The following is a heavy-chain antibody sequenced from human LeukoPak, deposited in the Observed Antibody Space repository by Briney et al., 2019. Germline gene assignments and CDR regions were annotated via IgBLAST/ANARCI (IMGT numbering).Heavy chain of an antibody. Sequence: GGSLRLSCAASGFTFANYALNWFRHTPGKGLEWLSYISSTSAIHYADSVKGRFTISRDNAKKSLYLQMNSLRAEDTAVYYCARDDKWAFDYWGQGTLVTVSS. CDR3: ARDDKWAFDY. V-gene: IGHV3-69-1*02. CDR2: ISSTSAI. J-gene: IGHJ4*02. CDR1: GFTFANYA. D-gene: IGHD1-26*01.